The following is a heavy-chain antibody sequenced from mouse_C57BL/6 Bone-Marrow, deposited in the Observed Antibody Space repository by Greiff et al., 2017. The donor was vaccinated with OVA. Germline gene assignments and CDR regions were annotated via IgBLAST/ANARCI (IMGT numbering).Heavy chain of an antibody. CDR3: ARQLRLRTFYAMDY. CDR2: ISNGGGST. Sequence: EVQGVESGGGLVQPGGSLKLSCAASGFTFSDYYMYWVRQTPEKRLEWVAYISNGGGSTYYPDTVKGRFTISRDNAKNTLYLQMSRLKSEDTAMYYCARQLRLRTFYAMDYWGQGTSVTVSS. V-gene: IGHV5-12*01. D-gene: IGHD3-2*02. J-gene: IGHJ4*01. CDR1: GFTFSDYY.